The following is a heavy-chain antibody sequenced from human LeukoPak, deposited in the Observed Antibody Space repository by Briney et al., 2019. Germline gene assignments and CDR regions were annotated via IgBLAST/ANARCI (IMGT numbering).Heavy chain of an antibody. Sequence: ASVKVSCKPSGYTFTNYDINWVRQATGQGLEWLGWMSPNNGNTGYAQKFQGRVTMTRDTSINTAYMELSSLRSEDTAVYYCASNPPRTGDFNXWXQXALVTVSS. CDR2: MSPNNGNT. D-gene: IGHD7-27*01. CDR3: ASNPPRTGDFNX. J-gene: IGHJ4*02. V-gene: IGHV1-8*01. CDR1: GYTFTNYD.